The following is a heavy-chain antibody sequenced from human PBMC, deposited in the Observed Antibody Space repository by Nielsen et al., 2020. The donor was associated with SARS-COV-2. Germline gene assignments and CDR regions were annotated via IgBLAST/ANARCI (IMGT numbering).Heavy chain of an antibody. CDR1: GFTFSNYW. D-gene: IGHD6-13*01. J-gene: IGHJ4*02. CDR3: ARVPGSSWYFDY. V-gene: IGHV3-7*05. Sequence: GESLKISCAASGFTFSNYWMSWDRQAPGKGLEWVANIKQDGSEKYYVDSVKGRFTISRDNAKNSLYLQMNSLRAEDTAVYYCARVPGSSWYFDYWGQGTLVTVSS. CDR2: IKQDGSEK.